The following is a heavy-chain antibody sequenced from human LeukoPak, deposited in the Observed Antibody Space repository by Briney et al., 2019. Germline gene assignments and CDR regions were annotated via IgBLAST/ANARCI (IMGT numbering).Heavy chain of an antibody. CDR2: FDPEDGET. CDR3: ATVGRSRWELRQYYFDY. D-gene: IGHD1-26*01. V-gene: IGHV1-24*01. J-gene: IGHJ4*02. CDR1: GYTLTELS. Sequence: ASVKVSCKVSGYTLTELSMHWVRQAPGKGLEWMGGFDPEDGETIYAQKFQGRVTMTEDTSTDTAYMELSSLRSEDTAVYYCATVGRSRWELRQYYFDYWGQGTLVTVSS.